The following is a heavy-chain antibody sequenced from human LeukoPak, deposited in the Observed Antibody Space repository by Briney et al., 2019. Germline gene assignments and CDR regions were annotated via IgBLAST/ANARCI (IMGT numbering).Heavy chain of an antibody. Sequence: ASVKVSCKASGYTFTGYYMHWVRQAPGQGLEWMGWINPNSGGTNYAQKFQGRVTMTRDTSISTAYMELSRLRSDDTAVYYCASPSGGSGSYYCYWGQGTLVTVSS. CDR2: INPNSGGT. V-gene: IGHV1-2*02. CDR3: ASPSGGSGSYYCY. CDR1: GYTFTGYY. J-gene: IGHJ4*02. D-gene: IGHD3-10*01.